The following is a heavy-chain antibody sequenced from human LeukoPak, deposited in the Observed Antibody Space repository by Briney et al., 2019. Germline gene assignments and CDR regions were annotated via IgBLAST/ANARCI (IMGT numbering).Heavy chain of an antibody. V-gene: IGHV3-48*01. CDR1: GFTFSSYS. CDR3: ARRAGAYSHPYDY. Sequence: GGSLRLSCAASGFTFSSYSMNWVRQAPGKGLEWVSYISSSSSTIYYADSVKGRFTISRDNAKTSLYLQMNSLRAEDTAVYYCARRAGAYSHPYDYWGQGTLATVSS. CDR2: ISSSSSTI. D-gene: IGHD4/OR15-4a*01. J-gene: IGHJ4*02.